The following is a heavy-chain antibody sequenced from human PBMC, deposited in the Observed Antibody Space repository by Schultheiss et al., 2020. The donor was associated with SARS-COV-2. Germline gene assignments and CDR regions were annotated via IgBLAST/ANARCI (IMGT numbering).Heavy chain of an antibody. Sequence: GGSLRLSCAASGITFTSYAMNWVRQSPGKGLEWVAVIWAGAPNDQYADSVKGRFTVSRDNSKNTLYLQMNSLRAEDTAVYYCASEYGDYGFDYWGQGTLVTVSS. D-gene: IGHD4-17*01. V-gene: IGHV3-33*08. CDR1: GITFTSYA. J-gene: IGHJ4*02. CDR3: ASEYGDYGFDY. CDR2: IWAGAPND.